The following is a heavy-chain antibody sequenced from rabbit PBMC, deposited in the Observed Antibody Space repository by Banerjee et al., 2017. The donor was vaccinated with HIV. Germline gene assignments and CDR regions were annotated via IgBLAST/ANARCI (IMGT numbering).Heavy chain of an antibody. Sequence: IGYITYGGSAYYASWVKGRFTISRDNAQNTVSLQLNSLTAADTATYLCARDLGGSIHLWGQGTLVTVS. D-gene: IGHD4-2*01. CDR2: ITYGGSA. CDR3: ARDLGGSIHL. V-gene: IGHV1S28*01. J-gene: IGHJ4*01.